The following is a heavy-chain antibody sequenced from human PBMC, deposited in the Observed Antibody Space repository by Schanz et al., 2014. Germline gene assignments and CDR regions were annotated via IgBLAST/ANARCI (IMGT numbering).Heavy chain of an antibody. CDR1: GFTFDEYG. V-gene: IGHV3-9*01. CDR3: VKTDAGWRFDY. J-gene: IGHJ4*02. D-gene: IGHD6-19*01. CDR2: ISDRGDGT. Sequence: EVQLVESGGDLVQPGRSLRLSCAASGFTFDEYGMHWVRQAPGKGLEWVSGISDRGDGTNYGDSVRGRFTISRDNSRNTVYLQMNNVGVDDTATYYCVKTDAGWRFDYWGQGTLVTVSS.